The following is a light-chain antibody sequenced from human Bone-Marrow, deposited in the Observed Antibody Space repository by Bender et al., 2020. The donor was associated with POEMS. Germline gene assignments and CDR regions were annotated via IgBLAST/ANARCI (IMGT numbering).Light chain of an antibody. CDR3: CSYAGYSTLA. CDR2: DVT. CDR1: SSDVGTYDL. J-gene: IGLJ2*01. Sequence: QSALTQPASLSGSPGQSITISCTGTSSDVGTYDLVSWYQHHPGKAPKLLIFDVTKRPSGVSYRFSGSKSGNTASLTISGLQAEDEADYYCCSYAGYSTLAFGGGTKLTVL. V-gene: IGLV2-23*02.